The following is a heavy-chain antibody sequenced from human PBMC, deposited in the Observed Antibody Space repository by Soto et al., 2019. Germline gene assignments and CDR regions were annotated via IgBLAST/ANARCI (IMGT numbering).Heavy chain of an antibody. Sequence: GGSLRLSCTASGFTFSSFFMNWVRQAPGKGPEWVSWINSDGSSTSYADSVKGRFTISRDNAKNTLYLQMNSLRAEDTAVYYCASGGSSLNFDSWGQGTLVTVSS. CDR3: ASGGSSLNFDS. D-gene: IGHD6-6*01. CDR2: INSDGSST. J-gene: IGHJ4*02. V-gene: IGHV3-74*01. CDR1: GFTFSSFF.